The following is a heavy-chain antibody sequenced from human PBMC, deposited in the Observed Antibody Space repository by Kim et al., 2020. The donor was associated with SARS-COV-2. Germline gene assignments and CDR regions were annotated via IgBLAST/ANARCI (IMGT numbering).Heavy chain of an antibody. D-gene: IGHD6-13*01. Sequence: GGSLRLSCAASGFTFSRYGMHWVRQAPGKGLEWVAVISYDGSNKYSADSVKGRLTISRDNSKTTLYLQINSLRAEDTAVYYCASAAAGPDYWGQGTLVTVSS. CDR3: ASAAAGPDY. V-gene: IGHV3-33*05. CDR1: GFTFSRYG. J-gene: IGHJ4*02. CDR2: ISYDGSNK.